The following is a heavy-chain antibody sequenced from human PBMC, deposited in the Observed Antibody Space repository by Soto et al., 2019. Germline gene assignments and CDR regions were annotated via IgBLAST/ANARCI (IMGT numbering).Heavy chain of an antibody. D-gene: IGHD6-6*01. CDR1: GGTFSSYA. Sequence: QVQLVQSGAEVKKPGSSVKVSCKASGGTFSSYAISWVRQAPGQGLEWMGGIIPIFGTANYAQKFQGRVTINADESMSTAYMELSSLSSEDKAVYYCAMARIEYSSSPLKKGPFDYWGQGTLVTVSS. CDR2: IIPIFGTA. CDR3: AMARIEYSSSPLKKGPFDY. V-gene: IGHV1-69*01. J-gene: IGHJ4*02.